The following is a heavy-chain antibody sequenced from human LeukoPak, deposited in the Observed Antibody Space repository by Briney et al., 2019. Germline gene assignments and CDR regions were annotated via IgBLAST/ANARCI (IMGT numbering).Heavy chain of an antibody. D-gene: IGHD2-2*01. CDR2: VNPDSGGT. V-gene: IGHV1-2*02. J-gene: IGHJ4*02. CDR3: AGGKCNSSSCYVFDD. Sequence: GSVKVSSKASGYTFTGYYMHWVRQAPGQGPEWMGWVNPDSGGTNYPQKFPGRGTMSRHTCISAAYMELSRLRSDDTAVYYCAGGKCNSSSCYVFDDWGRGTLVSVFS. CDR1: GYTFTGYY.